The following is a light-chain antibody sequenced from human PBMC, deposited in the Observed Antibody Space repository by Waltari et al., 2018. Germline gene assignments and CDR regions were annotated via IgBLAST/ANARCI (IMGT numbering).Light chain of an antibody. CDR1: QSVSSSY. V-gene: IGKV3-20*01. CDR3: QQYDSSPWT. J-gene: IGKJ1*01. Sequence: EIVLTQSPGTLSLSPGERASLSCRASQSVSSSYLAWYQQKRGQAPRLLIYAASSRATGVPDRFSGSGSVTDFTLTVSRLEPEDFAVYYCQQYDSSPWTFGQGTTVEIK. CDR2: AAS.